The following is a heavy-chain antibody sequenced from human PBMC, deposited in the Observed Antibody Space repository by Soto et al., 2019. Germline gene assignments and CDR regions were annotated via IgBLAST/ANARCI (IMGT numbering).Heavy chain of an antibody. CDR3: ARGTLEELQRYFDY. CDR2: IYHSGST. CDR1: GGSISSGGYS. V-gene: IGHV4-30-2*01. Sequence: QLQLQESGSGLVKPSQTLSLTCAVSGGSISSGGYSWSWIRQPPGKGLEWIGYIYHSGSTYYNPSLKSRVTISVDRSKNQFTLKLSSVTAAATAVYYCARGTLEELQRYFDYWGQGTLVTVSS. J-gene: IGHJ4*02. D-gene: IGHD1-1*01.